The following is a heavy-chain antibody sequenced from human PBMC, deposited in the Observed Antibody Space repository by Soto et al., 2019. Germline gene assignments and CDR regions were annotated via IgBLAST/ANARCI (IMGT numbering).Heavy chain of an antibody. CDR3: ARDGYGDPPFDY. CDR1: GYTFTSYA. CDR2: INAGNGNT. Sequence: ASVKVSCKASGYTFTSYAMHWVRQAPGQRLEWMGWINAGNGNTKYSQKFQGRVTITRDTSASTAYMELSSLRSEDTAVYYCARDGYGDPPFDYWGQGTLVTVSS. D-gene: IGHD4-17*01. J-gene: IGHJ4*02. V-gene: IGHV1-3*01.